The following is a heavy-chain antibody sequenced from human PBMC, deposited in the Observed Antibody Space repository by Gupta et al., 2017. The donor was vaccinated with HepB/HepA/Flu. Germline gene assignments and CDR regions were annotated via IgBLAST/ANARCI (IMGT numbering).Heavy chain of an antibody. J-gene: IGHJ4*02. V-gene: IGHV2-5*01. CDR2: IYWNDDK. D-gene: IGHD3-22*01. CDR3: AHSMVDSSGYSMGPLFDY. Sequence: QITLKESGPTLVKPTQTLTLTCPFSGFSLSTSGVGVGWIRQPPGKALEWLALIYWNDDKRYSPSLKSRLTITKDTSKNQVVLTMTNMDPVDTATYYCAHSMVDSSGYSMGPLFDYWGQGTLVTVSS. CDR1: GFSLSTSGVG.